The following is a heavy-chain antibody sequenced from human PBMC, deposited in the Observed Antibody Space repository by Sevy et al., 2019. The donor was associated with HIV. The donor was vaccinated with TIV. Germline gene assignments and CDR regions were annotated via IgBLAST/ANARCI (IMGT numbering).Heavy chain of an antibody. CDR1: GFTFSSYA. V-gene: IGHV3-30-3*01. J-gene: IGHJ4*02. D-gene: IGHD3-22*01. CDR3: ARDPYPYYYDSSTPGY. CDR2: ISYDGSNK. Sequence: GGSLRLSCAASGFTFSSYAMHWVHQAPGKGLEWVAVISYDGSNKYYADSVKGRFTISRDNSKNTLYLQMNSLRAEDTAVYYCARDPYPYYYDSSTPGYWGQGTLVTVSS.